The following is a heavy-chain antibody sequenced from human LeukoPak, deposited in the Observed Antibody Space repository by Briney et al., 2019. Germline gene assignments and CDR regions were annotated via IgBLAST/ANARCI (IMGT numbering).Heavy chain of an antibody. Sequence: GWSLSLSCAASVFTFSSYAMSWVGPAAGRGGDGVSAISVIGGRTYYADSVKGRFTLSRDNSKNTLYLQMNSLRAEDTAGYYCATPEGGVVGATSFDYWGQATLVTVSS. CDR2: ISVIGGRT. J-gene: IGHJ4*02. V-gene: IGHV3-23*01. CDR3: ATPEGGVVGATSFDY. CDR1: VFTFSSYA. D-gene: IGHD1-26*01.